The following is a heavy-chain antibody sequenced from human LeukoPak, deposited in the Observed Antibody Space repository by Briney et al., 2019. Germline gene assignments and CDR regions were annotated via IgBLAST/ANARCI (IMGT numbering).Heavy chain of an antibody. CDR3: ARRGSGYSH. CDR1: GGSFSGYY. V-gene: IGHV4-34*01. D-gene: IGHD3-3*01. CDR2: IYYSGST. J-gene: IGHJ4*02. Sequence: SETLSLTCAVYGGSFSGYYWSWIRQPPGKGLEWIGSIYYSGSTYYNPSLKSRVTISLETSKNQFSLKLTSVTATDTAMYYCARRGSGYSHWGQGTLVTVSS.